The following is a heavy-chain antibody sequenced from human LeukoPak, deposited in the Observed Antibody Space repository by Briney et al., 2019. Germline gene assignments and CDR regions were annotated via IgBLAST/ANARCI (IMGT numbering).Heavy chain of an antibody. D-gene: IGHD3/OR15-3a*01. CDR3: ARHLDSGLYWYFDL. Sequence: SETLSLTCTVSGGSISSYYWSWIRQPAGKGLEWIGRIYTAGSTNYNPSLKSRVTMSVDTSKNQFSLKLDSVTAADTAVYYCARHLDSGLYWYFDLWGRGTLVTVSS. V-gene: IGHV4-4*07. CDR1: GGSISSYY. CDR2: IYTAGST. J-gene: IGHJ2*01.